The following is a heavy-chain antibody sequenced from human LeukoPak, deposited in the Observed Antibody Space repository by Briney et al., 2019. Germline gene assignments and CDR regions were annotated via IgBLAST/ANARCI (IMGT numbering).Heavy chain of an antibody. CDR3: ARRVSATRWFDP. Sequence: QTGGPLRLSCAASGFTFSSYWMHWVRQAPGKGLVWVSRINSDGSTTNYADSVKGRFTISRDNAENTLYLQMNSLRVEDTAVYYCARRVSATRWFDPWGQGTLVTVSS. CDR2: INSDGSTT. CDR1: GFTFSSYW. D-gene: IGHD2-15*01. J-gene: IGHJ5*02. V-gene: IGHV3-74*01.